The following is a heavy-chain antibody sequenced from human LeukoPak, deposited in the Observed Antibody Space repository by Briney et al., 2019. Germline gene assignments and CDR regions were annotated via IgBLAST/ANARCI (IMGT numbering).Heavy chain of an antibody. CDR1: GFSFSSYG. D-gene: IGHD6-25*01. CDR2: ISGNGDIT. Sequence: GGSLRLSCAASGFSFSSYGIKWVRQAPGKGLEWVSGISGNGDITYYADSVKGRFTISRDNSRNTLYLQMNSLRAEDTAVYYCARRSKSSAIWYYFDYWGQGTLVTVSS. CDR3: ARRSKSSAIWYYFDY. V-gene: IGHV3-23*01. J-gene: IGHJ4*02.